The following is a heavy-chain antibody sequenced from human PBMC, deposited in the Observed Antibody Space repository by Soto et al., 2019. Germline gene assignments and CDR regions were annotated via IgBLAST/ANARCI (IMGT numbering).Heavy chain of an antibody. D-gene: IGHD6-13*01. CDR3: TAWYSSSWYYFDY. CDR2: IKSKTDGGTT. V-gene: IGHV3-15*07. CDR1: GFTFSNAW. Sequence: PGGSLRLSCAASGFTFSNAWMNWFRQAPGKGLEWVGRIKSKTDGGTTDYAAPVKGRFTISRDDSKNTLYLQMNSLKTEDTAVYYCTAWYSSSWYYFDYWGQGTLVTVSS. J-gene: IGHJ4*02.